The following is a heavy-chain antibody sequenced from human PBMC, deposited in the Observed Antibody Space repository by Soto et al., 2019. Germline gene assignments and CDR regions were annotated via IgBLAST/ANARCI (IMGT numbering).Heavy chain of an antibody. D-gene: IGHD2-15*01. Sequence: PGGSLRLSCAASGFTFSSYGMHWVRQAPGKGLEWVTVISYDGSNKYYADSVKGRFTISRDNSKNTLYLQMHSLRAEDTAVYYCAKSSYCSGSSCYSYYYGMDVWGQGTTVTVSS. CDR3: AKSSYCSGSSCYSYYYGMDV. J-gene: IGHJ6*02. CDR1: GFTFSSYG. CDR2: ISYDGSNK. V-gene: IGHV3-30*18.